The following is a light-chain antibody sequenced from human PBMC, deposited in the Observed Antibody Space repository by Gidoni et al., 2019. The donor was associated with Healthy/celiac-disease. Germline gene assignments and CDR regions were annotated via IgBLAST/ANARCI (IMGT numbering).Light chain of an antibody. J-gene: IGKJ1*01. CDR3: QQSYSTLWT. V-gene: IGKV1-39*01. CDR1: QSISSY. CDR2: AAS. Sequence: DIRMTPSPPSLSASVGDRVTITGRASQSISSYLNWYQQKPGKAPKLLIYAASSLQSGVPSRFSGSGSGTDFTLTISSLQPEDFATYYCQQSYSTLWTFGQGTKVEIK.